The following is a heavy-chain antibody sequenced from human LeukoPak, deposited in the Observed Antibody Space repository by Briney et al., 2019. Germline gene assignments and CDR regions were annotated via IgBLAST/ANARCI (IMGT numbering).Heavy chain of an antibody. V-gene: IGHV4-59*13. CDR1: GGSITSSY. J-gene: IGHJ5*02. CDR3: ARQDGGNTWFDP. Sequence: SETLSLICTVSGGSITSSYWNWIRQPPGKGLEWIGYIHYSGSTKYNPSLTSRVTISVEPSKIQFYLNLSSVTAADTGVYCWARQDGGNTWFDPWGQGTLVTVSS. CDR2: IHYSGST. D-gene: IGHD4-23*01.